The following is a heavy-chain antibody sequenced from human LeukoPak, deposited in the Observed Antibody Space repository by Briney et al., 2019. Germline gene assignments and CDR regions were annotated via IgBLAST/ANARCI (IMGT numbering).Heavy chain of an antibody. CDR3: ARSDGYGLVGI. CDR1: GASICSGSNY. Sequence: SETLSLTCSVSGASICSGSNYWGWIRQPPGKTLEWIGSIYSSGSTYYNPSLKIRVIIIIATPKNHFSLTLSSVTAADTAVYYCARSDGYGLVGIWGQGTMVTVSS. V-gene: IGHV4-39*07. CDR2: IYSSGST. J-gene: IGHJ3*02. D-gene: IGHD3-10*01.